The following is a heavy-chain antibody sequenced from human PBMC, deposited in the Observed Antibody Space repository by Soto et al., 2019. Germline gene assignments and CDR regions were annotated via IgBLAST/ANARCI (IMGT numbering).Heavy chain of an antibody. Sequence: EVQLVDSGGALVQPGGSLRLSCAASGFTFSSYTMTWVRQAPGKGLEWVSSITSSGGAMYYADSVQGRFTVSRDNAKSPLSLQMTSLTAEDTVVYYCMKGWLDYWGQGSLVTVSS. CDR1: GFTFSSYT. CDR3: MKGWLDY. J-gene: IGHJ4*02. CDR2: ITSSGGAM. D-gene: IGHD6-19*01. V-gene: IGHV3-48*01.